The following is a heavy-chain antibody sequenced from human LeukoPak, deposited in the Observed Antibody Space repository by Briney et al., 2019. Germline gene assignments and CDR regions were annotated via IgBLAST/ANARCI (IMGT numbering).Heavy chain of an antibody. D-gene: IGHD2-2*02. CDR3: ARRPLRGYCSSTSCYKASHYYYYYGMDV. J-gene: IGHJ6*02. Sequence: PSETLSLTCAVYGGSFSGYYWSWIRQPPGKGLEWIGDINHSGSTNYNPSLKSRVTISVDTSKNQFSLKLSSVTAADTAVYYCARRPLRGYCSSTSCYKASHYYYYYGMDVWGQGTTVTVSS. CDR1: GGSFSGYY. V-gene: IGHV4-34*01. CDR2: INHSGST.